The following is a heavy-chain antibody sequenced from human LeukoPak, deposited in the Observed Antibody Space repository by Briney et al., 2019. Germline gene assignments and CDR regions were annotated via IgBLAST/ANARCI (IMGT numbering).Heavy chain of an antibody. Sequence: GTSLRLSCAASGFSFSTYGMHWVRQAPGKGLEWVAVIWYDGSNKYYGDSVKGRFTISRDNSKNTLYLQMNSLRAEDTALYYCARDMSSWAMVRGLSNWFDPWGQGTLVTVSS. J-gene: IGHJ5*02. V-gene: IGHV3-33*01. D-gene: IGHD3-10*01. CDR3: ARDMSSWAMVRGLSNWFDP. CDR1: GFSFSTYG. CDR2: IWYDGSNK.